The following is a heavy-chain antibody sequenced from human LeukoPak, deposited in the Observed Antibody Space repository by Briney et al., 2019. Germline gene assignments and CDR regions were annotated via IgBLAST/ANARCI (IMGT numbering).Heavy chain of an antibody. CDR2: IYTSGST. CDR1: RGSISSYY. J-gene: IGHJ4*02. D-gene: IGHD6-19*01. Sequence: SGTLSLTCTVSRGSISSYYWSWIRQPAGRGLEWIGRIYTSGSTNHNPSLKSRVTMSVDTSKNQFSLKLSSVTAADTAVYYCAGQKSGYSGGWPSFDYWGQGTLVSVCS. V-gene: IGHV4-4*07. CDR3: AGQKSGYSGGWPSFDY.